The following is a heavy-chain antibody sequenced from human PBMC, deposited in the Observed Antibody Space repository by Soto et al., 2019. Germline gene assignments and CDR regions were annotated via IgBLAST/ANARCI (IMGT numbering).Heavy chain of an antibody. CDR1: GGTFSSYT. Sequence: ASVKVSCKASGGTFSSYTISWVRQAPGQGLEWMGRIIPILGIANYAQKFQGRVTLTADKSTSTAYMELSSLRSEDTAVYYCARGRIAVASGVDWFDPWGQGTLVTVSS. CDR3: ARGRIAVASGVDWFDP. V-gene: IGHV1-69*02. D-gene: IGHD6-19*01. J-gene: IGHJ5*02. CDR2: IIPILGIA.